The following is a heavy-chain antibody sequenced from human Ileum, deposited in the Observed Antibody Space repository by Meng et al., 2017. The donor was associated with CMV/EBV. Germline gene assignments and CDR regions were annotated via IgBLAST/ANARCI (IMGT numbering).Heavy chain of an antibody. J-gene: IGHJ4*02. D-gene: IGHD6-13*01. Sequence: GGSISSSTYSWGCIRQPPGKGLEWIGSIYYSGSTYYNPSLKSRVTISVDTSKNQFSLKLSSVTAADTAVYYCARHPRPGYSSSWYQDYWGQGTLVTVS. CDR2: IYYSGST. V-gene: IGHV4-39*01. CDR3: ARHPRPGYSSSWYQDY. CDR1: GGSISSSTYS.